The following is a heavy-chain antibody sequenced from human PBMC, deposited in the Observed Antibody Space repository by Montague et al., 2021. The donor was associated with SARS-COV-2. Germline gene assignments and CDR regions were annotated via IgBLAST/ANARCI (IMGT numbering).Heavy chain of an antibody. J-gene: IGHJ4*02. V-gene: IGHV4-61*02. CDR1: GGSISSGSYY. CDR2: TSISGST. Sequence: TLSLTCTVSGGSISSGSYYWSWIRQPAGKGLEWIGRTSISGSTNYNPPLKSRATISVDTSKNQFSLKLSSVTAADTAVYYCARDIAVAGLFDYWGQGTLVTVSS. CDR3: ARDIAVAGLFDY. D-gene: IGHD6-19*01.